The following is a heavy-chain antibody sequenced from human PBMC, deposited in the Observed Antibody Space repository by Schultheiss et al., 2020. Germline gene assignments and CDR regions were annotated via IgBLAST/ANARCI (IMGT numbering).Heavy chain of an antibody. CDR3: ARVLAYCGGDCYSFDY. J-gene: IGHJ4*02. CDR2: INHSGST. D-gene: IGHD2-21*02. V-gene: IGHV4-39*01. Sequence: SETLSLTCTVSGGSISSSSYYWGWIRQPPGKGLEWIGEINHSGSTNYNPSLKSRVTISVDTSKNQFSLKLSSVTAADTAVYYCARVLAYCGGDCYSFDYWGQGTLVNVYS. CDR1: GGSISSSSYY.